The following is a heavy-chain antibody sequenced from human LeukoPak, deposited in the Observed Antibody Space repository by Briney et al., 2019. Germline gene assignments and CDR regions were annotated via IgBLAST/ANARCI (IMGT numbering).Heavy chain of an antibody. V-gene: IGHV3-23*01. D-gene: IGHD4-17*01. CDR3: AKGQRFYGEYYFDY. CDR1: GFTFSSYA. Sequence: PGGSLRLSCAASGFTFSSYAMNRVRQAPGKGLKWVSGFRGSGAATFYADSVKGRFTISRDNSKNTLYLQMNSLRAEDTAVYYCAKGQRFYGEYYFDYWGQGTLVTVSS. CDR2: FRGSGAAT. J-gene: IGHJ4*02.